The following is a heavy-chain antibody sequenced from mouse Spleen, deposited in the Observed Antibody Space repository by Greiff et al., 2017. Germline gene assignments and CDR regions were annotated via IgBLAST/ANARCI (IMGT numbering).Heavy chain of an antibody. J-gene: IGHJ1*03. CDR1: GFTFSDYG. V-gene: IGHV5-17*01. CDR3: ARSGTEYFDV. Sequence: VQLKESGGGLVKPGGSLKLSCAASGFTFSDYGMHWVRQAPEKGLEWVAYISSGSSTIYYADTVKGRFTISRDNAKNTLFLQMTSLRSEDTAMYYCARSGTEYFDVWGTGTTVTVSS. CDR2: ISSGSSTI. D-gene: IGHD3-3*01.